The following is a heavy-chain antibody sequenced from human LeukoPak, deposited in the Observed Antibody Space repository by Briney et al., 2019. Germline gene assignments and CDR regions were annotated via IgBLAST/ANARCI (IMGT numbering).Heavy chain of an antibody. CDR2: IKQDGSEK. V-gene: IGHV3-7*03. D-gene: IGHD3-22*01. CDR1: GFTFSSYW. J-gene: IGHJ4*02. Sequence: GGSLRLSCAASGFTFSSYWMSWVRQAPGKGLEWAANIKQDGSEKYYVDSVKGRFTISRDNAKNSLYLQMNSLRAEDTAVYYCARGGAWYYYDSSGYYPNYFDYWGQGTLVTVSS. CDR3: ARGGAWYYYDSSGYYPNYFDY.